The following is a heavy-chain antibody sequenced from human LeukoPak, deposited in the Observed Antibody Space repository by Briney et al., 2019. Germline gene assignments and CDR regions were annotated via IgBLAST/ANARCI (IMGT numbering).Heavy chain of an antibody. CDR1: GGSISSGGYY. V-gene: IGHV4-31*03. Sequence: PSETLSLTCTVSGGSISSGGYYWGWLRQHPGTGLEWIGYIYCSGSTYYNPSLKSRVTISVDTSKNQFSLKLSSVTAADTAVYYCARGADCSGGSCYPGNWFDPWGQGTLVTVSS. J-gene: IGHJ5*02. D-gene: IGHD2-15*01. CDR2: IYCSGST. CDR3: ARGADCSGGSCYPGNWFDP.